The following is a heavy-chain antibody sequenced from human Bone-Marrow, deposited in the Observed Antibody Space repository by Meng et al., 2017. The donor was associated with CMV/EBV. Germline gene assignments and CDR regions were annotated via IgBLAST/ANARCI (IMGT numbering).Heavy chain of an antibody. D-gene: IGHD5-18*01. J-gene: IGHJ4*02. Sequence: GAYYWSWIRQPPGKGLEWIGYIYYSGSTYYNPSLKSRVTISVDTSKNQFSLKLSSVTAADTAVYYCATLKQLWLFGYGMMAEYYVGYWGQGTLVTVSS. CDR2: IYYSGST. CDR1: GAYY. CDR3: ATLKQLWLFGYGMMAEYYVGY. V-gene: IGHV4-30-4*01.